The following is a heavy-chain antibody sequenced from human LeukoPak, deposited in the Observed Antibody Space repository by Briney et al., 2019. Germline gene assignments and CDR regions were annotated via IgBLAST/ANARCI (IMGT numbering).Heavy chain of an antibody. CDR1: GFTFTISA. J-gene: IGHJ4*01. D-gene: IGHD6-19*01. CDR2: LTGSGITT. CDR3: AKGIYSSGWSYFDY. Sequence: GRSLRLSCAPSGFTFTISAMSWGRQAPGEGLGWVSALTGSGITTYYADSVKGRFTISRDNSKNTLYLQMNSLRAEDTAVYYCAKGIYSSGWSYFDYWGHGTLVTVSS. V-gene: IGHV3-23*01.